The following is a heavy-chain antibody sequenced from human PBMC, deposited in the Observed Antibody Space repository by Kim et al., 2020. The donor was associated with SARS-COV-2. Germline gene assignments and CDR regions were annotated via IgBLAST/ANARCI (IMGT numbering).Heavy chain of an antibody. CDR1: A. D-gene: IGHD5-18*01. Sequence: ARTEGGRVPGKVRGWVSAFSGGVGSTYYADSVKGRFTISRDNSKNTLYLQMNSLRAEDTAVYYCAKADTAMAPYNWFDPWGQGTLAT. CDR2: FSGGVGST. CDR3: AKADTAMAPYNWFDP. V-gene: IGHV3-23*01. J-gene: IGHJ5*02.